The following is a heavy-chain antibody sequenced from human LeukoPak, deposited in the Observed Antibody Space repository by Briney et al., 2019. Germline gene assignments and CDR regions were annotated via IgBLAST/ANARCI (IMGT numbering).Heavy chain of an antibody. V-gene: IGHV4-34*01. CDR1: GGSFSGYY. D-gene: IGHD1-26*01. CDR2: INHSGST. CDR3: AREVGATVRGMDV. J-gene: IGHJ6*02. Sequence: SETLSLTCAVYGGSFSGYYWSWIRQPPGKGLEWIGEINHSGSTNYNPSLKSRVTISVDTSKNQFSLKLSSVTAADTAVYYCAREVGATVRGMDVWGQGTTGTVSS.